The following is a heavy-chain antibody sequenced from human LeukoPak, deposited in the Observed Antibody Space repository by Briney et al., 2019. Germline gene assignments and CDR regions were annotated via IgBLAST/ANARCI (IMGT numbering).Heavy chain of an antibody. V-gene: IGHV4-34*01. J-gene: IGHJ6*03. D-gene: IGHD3-16*01. CDR1: GGSFSDYY. Sequence: SETLSLTCAVNGGSFSDYYWSWIRQPPGKGLEWIGEINHSGSTNYNPSLKSRVTISVDTSKNQFSLKLSSVTAADTAVYYCARWGPGAQRYYYYYYYMDVWGKGTTVTVSS. CDR3: ARWGPGAQRYYYYYYYMDV. CDR2: INHSGST.